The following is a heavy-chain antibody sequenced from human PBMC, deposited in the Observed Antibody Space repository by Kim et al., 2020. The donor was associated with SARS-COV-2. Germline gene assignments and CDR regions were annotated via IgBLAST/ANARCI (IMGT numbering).Heavy chain of an antibody. CDR2: IYYSGST. V-gene: IGHV4-59*01. CDR3: ARGVDY. J-gene: IGHJ4*02. CDR1: GGSISSYY. Sequence: SETLSLTCTVSGGSISSYYWSWIRQPPGKGLEWIGYIYYSGSTNYNPSLKSRVTISVDTSKNQFSLKLSSVTAADTAVYYCARGVDYWGQRTLVTVSP.